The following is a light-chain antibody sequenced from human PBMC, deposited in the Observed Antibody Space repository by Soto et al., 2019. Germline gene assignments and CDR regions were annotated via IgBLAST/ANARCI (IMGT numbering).Light chain of an antibody. CDR1: SSDVGGYNY. J-gene: IGLJ1*01. V-gene: IGLV2-8*01. Sequence: QSVLPQPPSASGSPGQSVAISCTGTSSDVGGYNYVPWYQQHPGKAPKLMIYEVNKRPSGVPDRFSGSKSGNTASLTVSGLQAEDEADYYCSSYAGSSNVFGTGTRSPS. CDR3: SSYAGSSNV. CDR2: EVN.